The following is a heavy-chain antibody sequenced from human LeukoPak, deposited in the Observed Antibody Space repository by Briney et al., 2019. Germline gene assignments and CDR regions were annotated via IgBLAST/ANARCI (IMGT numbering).Heavy chain of an antibody. CDR1: GYTFTSYG. J-gene: IGHJ3*02. CDR3: ARTHDIVATEALDAFDI. Sequence: ASVKVSCKASGYTFTSYGISWVRQAPGQGLEWMGWISAYNGNTNYAQKLQGRVTMTTDTSTSTAYMELRSLRSDDTAVYYCARTHDIVATEALDAFDIWGQGTMVTVSS. CDR2: ISAYNGNT. D-gene: IGHD5-12*01. V-gene: IGHV1-18*01.